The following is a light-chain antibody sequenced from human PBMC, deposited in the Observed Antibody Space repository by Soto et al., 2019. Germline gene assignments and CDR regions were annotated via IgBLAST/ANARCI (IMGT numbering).Light chain of an antibody. Sequence: VVLTQSPATLSFSPGEIATLSCSASQSVSSYLAWYQQKPGQAPRLLIYDASNRATGIPARFSGSGSGTDFTLTISSLEPEDFAVYYCQQRSNWPPITFGQGTRLEIK. CDR2: DAS. J-gene: IGKJ5*01. V-gene: IGKV3-11*01. CDR3: QQRSNWPPIT. CDR1: QSVSSY.